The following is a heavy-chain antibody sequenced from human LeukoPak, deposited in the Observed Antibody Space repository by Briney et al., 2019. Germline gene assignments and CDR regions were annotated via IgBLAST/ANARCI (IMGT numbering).Heavy chain of an antibody. Sequence: PGGSLRLSCSASEFNLNSFGMNWVRQAPGKGLEWVSTISASGGSTYYVDSVKGRFTISRDNSKNTLSLQMNSLRAEDTAVYYCAKSIIDYWGQGTLVTVSS. CDR3: AKSIIDY. D-gene: IGHD2-21*01. CDR2: ISASGGST. CDR1: EFNLNSFG. J-gene: IGHJ4*02. V-gene: IGHV3-23*01.